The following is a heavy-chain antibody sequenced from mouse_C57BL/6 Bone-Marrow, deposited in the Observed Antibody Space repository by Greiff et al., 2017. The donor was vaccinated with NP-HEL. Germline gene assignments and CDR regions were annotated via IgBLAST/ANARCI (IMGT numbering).Heavy chain of an antibody. V-gene: IGHV1-82*01. Sequence: VQRVESGPELVKPGASVKISCKASGYAFSSSWMNWVKQRPGKGLEWIGRIYPGDGDTNYNGKFKGKATLTADKSSSTAYMQLSSLTSEDSAVYFCARNYYGGCFDYWGQGTTLTVSS. CDR3: ARNYYGGCFDY. J-gene: IGHJ2*01. CDR1: GYAFSSSW. CDR2: IYPGDGDT. D-gene: IGHD1-2*01.